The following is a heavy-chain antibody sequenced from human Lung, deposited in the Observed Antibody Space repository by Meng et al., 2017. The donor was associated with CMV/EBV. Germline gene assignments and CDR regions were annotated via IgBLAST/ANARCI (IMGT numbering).Heavy chain of an antibody. D-gene: IGHD2/OR15-2a*01. CDR3: ARNSRSWGILFPRDRMYYGMDV. V-gene: IGHV1-69*05. J-gene: IGHJ6*02. Sequence: SVXVSXKASGGTFSSYAISWVRQAPGQGLEWMGGIIPISGTLNYAQKFQGRVTITTDESTGTVYMELSSLRSEDTAVYYCARNSRSWGILFPRDRMYYGMDVWXQETTVTVSS. CDR2: IIPISGTL. CDR1: GGTFSSYA.